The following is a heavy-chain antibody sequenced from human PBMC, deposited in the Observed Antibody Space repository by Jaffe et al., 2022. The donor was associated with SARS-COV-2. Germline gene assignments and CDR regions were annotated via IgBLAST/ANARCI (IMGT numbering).Heavy chain of an antibody. D-gene: IGHD3-16*02. CDR1: GYTFTSYG. CDR2: ISAYNGNT. V-gene: IGHV1-18*01. CDR3: ARDRKDYDYVWGSYRYMLGPFDY. J-gene: IGHJ4*02. Sequence: QVQLVQSGAEVKKPGASVKVSCKASGYTFTSYGISWVRQAPGQGLEWMGWISAYNGNTNYAQKLQGRVTMTTDTSTSTAYMELRSLRSDDTAVYYCARDRKDYDYVWGSYRYMLGPFDYWGQGTLVTVSS.